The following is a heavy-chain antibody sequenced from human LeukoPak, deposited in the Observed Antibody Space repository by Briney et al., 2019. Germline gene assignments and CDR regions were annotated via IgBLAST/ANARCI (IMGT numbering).Heavy chain of an antibody. CDR1: GFTFSSYV. V-gene: IGHV3-23*01. CDR3: ARHPTGYPNWFDR. CDR2: ISGSSDNT. J-gene: IGHJ5*02. D-gene: IGHD3-9*01. Sequence: QPGGSLRLSCAASGFTFSSYVMSWVRQAPGKGLEWVSSISGSSDNTYYADFVKGRFTISRDNSKNTFYLQMNSLRAEDTAVYYCARHPTGYPNWFDRWGQGTLVTVSS.